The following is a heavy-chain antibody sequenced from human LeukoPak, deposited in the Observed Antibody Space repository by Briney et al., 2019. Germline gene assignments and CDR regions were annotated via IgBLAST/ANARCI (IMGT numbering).Heavy chain of an antibody. V-gene: IGHV3-30-3*02. CDR1: GFTFSSYA. CDR2: ISYDGSNK. Sequence: GRSLRLSCAASGFTFSSYAMHWVHQAPGKGLEWVAVISYDGSNKYYADSVKGRFTISRDNSKNTLYLQMNSLRAEDTAVYYCAKRYQLLIDYWGQGTLVTVSS. D-gene: IGHD2-2*01. CDR3: AKRYQLLIDY. J-gene: IGHJ4*02.